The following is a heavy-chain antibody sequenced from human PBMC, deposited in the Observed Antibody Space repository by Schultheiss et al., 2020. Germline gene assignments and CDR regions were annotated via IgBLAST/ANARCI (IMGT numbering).Heavy chain of an antibody. CDR3: ARMRVTRRVDY. J-gene: IGHJ4*02. D-gene: IGHD2-21*02. V-gene: IGHV4-34*01. CDR2: INHSGST. CDR1: GGSFSGYY. Sequence: SQTLSLTCAVYGGSFSGYYWSWIRQPPGKGLEWIGEINHSGSTNYNPSLKSRVTISVDTSKNHFSLKLSSVTAADTAVYYCARMRVTRRVDYWGQGTLVTVYS.